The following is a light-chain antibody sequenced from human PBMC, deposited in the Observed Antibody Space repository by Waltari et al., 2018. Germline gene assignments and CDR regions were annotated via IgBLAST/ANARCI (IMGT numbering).Light chain of an antibody. V-gene: IGLV3-10*01. CDR2: EDN. J-gene: IGLJ3*02. Sequence: SYELTQPPSVSVSPGQTARITCSGDALPKKYAYWYQQKSGQAPVLVIYEDNKRPSGIPGGFSGFSSGTMAFLTSSGAQVEDEAYYYCYSTDSSGNRRRVFGGGTKLTVL. CDR3: YSTDSSGNRRRV. CDR1: ALPKKY.